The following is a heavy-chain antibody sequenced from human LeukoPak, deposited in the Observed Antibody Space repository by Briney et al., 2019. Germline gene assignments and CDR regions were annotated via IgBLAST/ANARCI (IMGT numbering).Heavy chain of an antibody. CDR1: GFIFNNYG. CDR3: AKGSSGYFVDL. CDR2: NDGGGT. J-gene: IGHJ5*02. V-gene: IGHV3-23*01. Sequence: GGSLRLSCAASGFIFNNYGLIWVRQAPGKGLEWVSANDGGGTNYADFVKGRFTISRDNSKNTLFLQMNSLRAEDTALYYCAKGSSGYFVDLWGQGTLVTDSS. D-gene: IGHD3-22*01.